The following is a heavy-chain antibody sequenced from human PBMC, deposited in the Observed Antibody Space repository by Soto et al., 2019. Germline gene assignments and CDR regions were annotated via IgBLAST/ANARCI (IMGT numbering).Heavy chain of an antibody. CDR2: ISGSGGST. V-gene: IGHV3-23*01. CDR3: ANILVSGYYYHRMQL. CDR1: GFTCSSDA. Sequence: GGSLRLSCAASGFTCSSDAMSWVGQGPGKGLEWVSAISGSGGSTYYADSVKGRFTISRDNSKNTLYLQMNSLRAEDTAVYYCANILVSGYYYHRMQLSGPAPPAT. J-gene: IGHJ6*02.